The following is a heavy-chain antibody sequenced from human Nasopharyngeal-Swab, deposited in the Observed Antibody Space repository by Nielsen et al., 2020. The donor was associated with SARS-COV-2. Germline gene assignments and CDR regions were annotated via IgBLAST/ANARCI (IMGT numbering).Heavy chain of an antibody. D-gene: IGHD3-22*01. V-gene: IGHV3-7*01. Sequence: GESLKISCAASGFPLSSYWMSWVRQAPGKGLEWVANIKKDGSEKYYVDSVKGRFTISRDNAKKSLYLQMNSLRAEDTAVYYCARDSKPGGGYYSLYYYNYYGMDVWGQGTTVTVSS. J-gene: IGHJ6*02. CDR3: ARDSKPGGGYYSLYYYNYYGMDV. CDR2: IKKDGSEK. CDR1: GFPLSSYW.